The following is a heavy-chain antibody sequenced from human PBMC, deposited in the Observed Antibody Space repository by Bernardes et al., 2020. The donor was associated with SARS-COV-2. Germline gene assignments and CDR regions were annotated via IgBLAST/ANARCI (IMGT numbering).Heavy chain of an antibody. Sequence: GSLRLSCAASGFTVSSNYMSWVRQAPGKGLEWVSVIYSGDSTYYADSVKGRFTISRDNSKNALYLQMNSLRTNDTAVYYCAKEYPEYDSSGPIDSWGQGTLVTVSA. J-gene: IGHJ4*02. CDR3: AKEYPEYDSSGPIDS. CDR2: IYSGDST. CDR1: GFTVSSNY. D-gene: IGHD3-22*01. V-gene: IGHV3-53*01.